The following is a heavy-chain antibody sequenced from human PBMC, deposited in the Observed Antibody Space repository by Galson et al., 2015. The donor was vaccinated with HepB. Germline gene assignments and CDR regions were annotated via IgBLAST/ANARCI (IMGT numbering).Heavy chain of an antibody. CDR1: GGTFSSYA. J-gene: IGHJ6*02. V-gene: IGHV1-69*13. CDR2: IIPIFGTA. Sequence: SVKVSCKASGGTFSSYAISWVRQAPGQGLEWMGGIIPIFGTANYAQKFQGRVTITADESTSTAYMELSSLRSEDTAVYYCARGGSSGPVRGYYYGMDVRGQGTTVTVSS. CDR3: ARGGSSGPVRGYYYGMDV. D-gene: IGHD6-19*01.